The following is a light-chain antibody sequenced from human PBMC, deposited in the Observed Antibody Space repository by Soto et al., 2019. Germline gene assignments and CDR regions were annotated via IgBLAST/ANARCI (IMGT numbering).Light chain of an antibody. V-gene: IGKV1-27*01. CDR1: QGISNN. CDR3: QKYNSAPWT. CDR2: AAS. Sequence: DIQMTQSPSSLSTSVGDRVTITCRASQGISNNLAWYQQKPGKAPKLLIYAASTLQSGIPARFSGSGSGTDFTLTISSLQPEDVATYYCQKYNSAPWTFGQGTKVEIK. J-gene: IGKJ1*01.